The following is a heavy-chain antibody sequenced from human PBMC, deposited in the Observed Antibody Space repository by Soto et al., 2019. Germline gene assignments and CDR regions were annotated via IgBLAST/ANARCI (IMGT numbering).Heavy chain of an antibody. D-gene: IGHD1-20*01. CDR1: GGSISSDSYF. CDR2: IYYSGST. CDR3: ARVGGINWFDP. V-gene: IGHV4-31*03. Sequence: SETLSLTCTVSGGSISSDSYFWSWIRQHPGKGLEWIGYIYYSGSTYYNPSLKSRVTISVDTSKNQFSLKLSSVTAADTAVYYCARVGGINWFDPWGQGTLVTVSS. J-gene: IGHJ5*02.